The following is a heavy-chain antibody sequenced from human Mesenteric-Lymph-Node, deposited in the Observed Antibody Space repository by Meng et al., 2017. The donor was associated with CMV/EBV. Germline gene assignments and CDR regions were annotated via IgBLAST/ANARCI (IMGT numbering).Heavy chain of an antibody. Sequence: GESLKISCAASGFTFSSYSMHWVRQAPGKGLEWVAVISYDGSNKYYADSVKGRFTISRDNSKNTLYLQMNSLRAEDTAIYYCATASSGWYPHYFDYWGQGTLVTVSS. D-gene: IGHD6-19*01. J-gene: IGHJ4*02. CDR3: ATASSGWYPHYFDY. CDR2: ISYDGSNK. CDR1: GFTFSSYS. V-gene: IGHV3-30-3*01.